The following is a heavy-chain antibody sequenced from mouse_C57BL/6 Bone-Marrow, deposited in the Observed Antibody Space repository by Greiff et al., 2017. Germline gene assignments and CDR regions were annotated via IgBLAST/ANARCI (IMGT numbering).Heavy chain of an antibody. D-gene: IGHD2-4*01. J-gene: IGHJ2*01. CDR2: ISSGGSYT. V-gene: IGHV5-6*02. Sequence: EVKLVESGGDLVKPGGSLKLSCAASGFTFSSYGMSWVRQTPDKRLEWVATISSGGSYTYYPDSVKGRFTISRDNAKNNLYLQMSSLKSEDTAMYYCARRGITAYFDYWGQGTTLTVSS. CDR3: ARRGITAYFDY. CDR1: GFTFSSYG.